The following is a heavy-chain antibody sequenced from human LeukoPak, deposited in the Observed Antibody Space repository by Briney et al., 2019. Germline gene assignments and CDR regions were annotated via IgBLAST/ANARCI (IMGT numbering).Heavy chain of an antibody. J-gene: IGHJ6*02. CDR3: AKDRYCSSTSCRNYYYGMDV. CDR1: GFTFSSYG. D-gene: IGHD2-2*01. Sequence: GGSLRLSCAASGFTFSSYGMHWVRQAPGKGLEWVAVISYDGSNKYYADSVKGRFTISRDNSKNTLYLQMNSLRAEDTAVYYCAKDRYCSSTSCRNYYYGMDVWGQGTTVTVSS. V-gene: IGHV3-30*18. CDR2: ISYDGSNK.